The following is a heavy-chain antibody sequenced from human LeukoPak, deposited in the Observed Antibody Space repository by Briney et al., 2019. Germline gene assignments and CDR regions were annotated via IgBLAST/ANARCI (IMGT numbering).Heavy chain of an antibody. D-gene: IGHD3-22*01. Sequence: GGSLSLSCAASGFTFSSYGMNWVRQAPGKGLEWVSSISSSSKNLYYADSVKGRFTISRDNAKNSLYLQINSLRAEDTAVYYCARGRTPYYDSSGYYYEPGYWGQGTLVTVSS. V-gene: IGHV3-21*01. CDR2: ISSSSKNL. CDR3: ARGRTPYYDSSGYYYEPGY. CDR1: GFTFSSYG. J-gene: IGHJ4*02.